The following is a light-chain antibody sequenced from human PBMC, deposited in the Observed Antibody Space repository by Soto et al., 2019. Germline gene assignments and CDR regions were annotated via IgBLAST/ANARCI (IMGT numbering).Light chain of an antibody. V-gene: IGLV2-14*01. J-gene: IGLJ1*01. CDR1: SSDIGGYDY. CDR2: EVR. CDR3: CSYTRTSNHYF. Sequence: LTQPASVSGSPGQSITISCTGTSSDIGGYDYVSWYQQRPGKAPKLMIYEVRYRPSGVSNRFSGSKPGNTASLTISGLQAEDEAVYYCCSYTRTSNHYFFGSGTKVTVL.